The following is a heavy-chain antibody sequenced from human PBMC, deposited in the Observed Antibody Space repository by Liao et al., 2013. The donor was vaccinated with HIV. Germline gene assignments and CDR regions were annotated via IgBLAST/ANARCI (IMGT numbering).Heavy chain of an antibody. D-gene: IGHD3-16*01. Sequence: QVRLQQWGAGLLKPSETLSLTCVMSGGSFSGYHWSWIRQSPGKGLEWIGEISQSGSTNYNPSLKSRVTVSVDPSKNQFSLKLRSVTAADTAMYYCARGVWGRVTCEGFVCYYYYYYMDAWGKGTSVTVSS. CDR2: ISQSGST. CDR3: ARGVWGRVTCEGFVCYYYYYYMDA. CDR1: GGSFSGYH. V-gene: IGHV4-34*01. J-gene: IGHJ6*03.